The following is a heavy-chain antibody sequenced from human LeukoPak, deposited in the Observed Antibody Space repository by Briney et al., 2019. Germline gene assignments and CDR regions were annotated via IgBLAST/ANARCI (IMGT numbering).Heavy chain of an antibody. Sequence: GGSLRLSCAASGFTFYSYAMSWVRQAPGKGLEWVSAISGSASGSGDSTYYADSVKGRFTISRDNSKNTLFLQMNSLRAEDTALYYCAKEGSSGWYVHWGQGTLVTVSS. J-gene: IGHJ5*02. CDR3: AKEGSSGWYVH. D-gene: IGHD6-19*01. CDR2: ISGSASGSGDST. V-gene: IGHV3-23*01. CDR1: GFTFYSYA.